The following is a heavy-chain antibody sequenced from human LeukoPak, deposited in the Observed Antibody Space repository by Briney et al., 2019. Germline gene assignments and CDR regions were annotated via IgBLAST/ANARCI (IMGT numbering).Heavy chain of an antibody. V-gene: IGHV1-2*02. CDR2: INPNSGGT. CDR1: GYTFTGYY. CDR3: ARGPRITLIRGGQWYYYMDV. D-gene: IGHD3-10*01. J-gene: IGHJ6*03. Sequence: GASVKVSCKASGYTFTGYYIHWVRQAPGQGLEWMGWINPNSGGTNYAQKFQGRVTMTRDTSISTAYMELSRLRSEDTAVYYCARGPRITLIRGGQWYYYMDVWGKGTTVTISS.